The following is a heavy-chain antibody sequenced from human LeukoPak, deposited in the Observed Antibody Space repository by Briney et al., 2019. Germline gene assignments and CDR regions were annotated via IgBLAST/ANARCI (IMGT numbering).Heavy chain of an antibody. Sequence: ASVKVSCKASGYTFTSYDINWVRQATGQGLEWMGWMNPNSGNTGYAQKFQGRVTITRNTSISTAYMELSSLRSEDTAVYYCATDLNDILTGYESYDAFDIWGQGTMVTVSS. J-gene: IGHJ3*02. CDR3: ATDLNDILTGYESYDAFDI. CDR2: MNPNSGNT. V-gene: IGHV1-8*03. CDR1: GYTFTSYD. D-gene: IGHD3-9*01.